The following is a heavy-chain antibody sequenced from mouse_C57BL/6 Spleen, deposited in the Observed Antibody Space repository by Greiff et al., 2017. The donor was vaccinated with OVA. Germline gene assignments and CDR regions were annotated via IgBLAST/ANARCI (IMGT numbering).Heavy chain of an antibody. CDR1: GYTFTSYG. Sequence: VQLQQSGAELARPGASVKLSCKASGYTFTSYGISWVKQRTGQGLEWIGEIYPRSGNTYYNEKFKGKATLTADKSSSTAYMELRSLTSEDSAVYFCARKEHYCGSSSYYYAMDYWGQGTSVTVSS. CDR3: ARKEHYCGSSSYYYAMDY. V-gene: IGHV1-81*01. J-gene: IGHJ4*01. CDR2: IYPRSGNT. D-gene: IGHD1-1*01.